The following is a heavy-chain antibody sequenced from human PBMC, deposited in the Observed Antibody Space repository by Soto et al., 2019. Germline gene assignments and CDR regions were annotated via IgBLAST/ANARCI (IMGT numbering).Heavy chain of an antibody. D-gene: IGHD5-12*01. V-gene: IGHV1-69*13. CDR2: IIPIFGTP. CDR3: ATNEGRDGYSFDY. J-gene: IGHJ4*02. Sequence: GASVKVSCKASGVTFSRQDMRWVRQAPGQGLEWMGGIIPIFGTPQYAEKFQDRVTITAGESTSIAYMELSSLTSEDTAVYYCATNEGRDGYSFDYWGQGTLVTVSS. CDR1: GVTFSRQD.